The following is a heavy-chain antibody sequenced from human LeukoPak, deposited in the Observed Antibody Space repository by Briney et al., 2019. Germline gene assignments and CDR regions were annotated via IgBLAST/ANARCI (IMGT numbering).Heavy chain of an antibody. D-gene: IGHD3-22*01. CDR1: GFTFSSYA. Sequence: GGSLRLSCAASGFTFSSYAVSWVRQAPGKGLEWVSSISGSGGSTYSADSVKGRFTISRDNSKNTLYLQMNSLRAEDRALYYCTKMGGHFYDSSTYDPNWFDHWGQGILVTVSS. CDR2: ISGSGGST. J-gene: IGHJ5*02. CDR3: TKMGGHFYDSSTYDPNWFDH. V-gene: IGHV3-23*01.